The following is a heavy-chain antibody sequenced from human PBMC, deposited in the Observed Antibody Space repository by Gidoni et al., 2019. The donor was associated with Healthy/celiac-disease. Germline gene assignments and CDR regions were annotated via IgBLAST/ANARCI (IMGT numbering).Heavy chain of an antibody. Sequence: QVQLVQSGAEVKKPGAAVKVSCKASGYTFTSYGISWVRQAPGQGLEWMGWISAYNGNTNYAQQLQGRVTMTTDPSTSTPYMELRSLRSDDTAVYYCARAVRGVSVVATKDAFDIWGQGTMVTVSS. CDR3: ARAVRGVSVVATKDAFDI. J-gene: IGHJ3*02. V-gene: IGHV1-18*04. CDR1: GYTFTSYG. D-gene: IGHD5-12*01. CDR2: ISAYNGNT.